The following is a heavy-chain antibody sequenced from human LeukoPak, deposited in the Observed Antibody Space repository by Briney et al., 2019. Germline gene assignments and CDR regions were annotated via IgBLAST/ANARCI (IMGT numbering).Heavy chain of an antibody. Sequence: SETLSLTCTVSGGSVSSGSYYWSWIRQPPGRGLEWIGYIFYSGSTNYNPSLKRRVTISVDTTKNQFSLKLSSVTAADTAVYYCARVPLGITHFDYWGQGTLVTVSS. CDR2: IFYSGST. CDR3: ARVPLGITHFDY. V-gene: IGHV4-61*01. CDR1: GGSVSSGSYY. D-gene: IGHD7-27*01. J-gene: IGHJ4*02.